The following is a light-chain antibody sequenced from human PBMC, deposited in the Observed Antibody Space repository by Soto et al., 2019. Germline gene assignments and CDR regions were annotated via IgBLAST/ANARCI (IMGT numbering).Light chain of an antibody. CDR3: SSYTSRSTLMV. V-gene: IGLV2-14*01. Sequence: QSALTQPASVSVSPGQSITISCTGTSSDVGGYNYVSWYQQHPGKAPKLMIYDVSNRPSGVSNRLAGSKSGNTASLPISVLQAEDESGYYCSSYTSRSTLMVFGGGTKLTVL. CDR2: DVS. J-gene: IGLJ2*01. CDR1: SSDVGGYNY.